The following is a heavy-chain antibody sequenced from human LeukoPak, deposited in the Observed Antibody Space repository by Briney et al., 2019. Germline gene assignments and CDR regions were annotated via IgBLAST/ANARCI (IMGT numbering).Heavy chain of an antibody. J-gene: IGHJ5*02. CDR1: GYTFTSYY. Sequence: ASVKVSCKASGYTFTSYYMHWVRQAPGQGLEWMGIINPSGGSTSYAQKFQGRVTMTRDTFTSTVYMELSSLRSEDTAVYYCARDKFSGSYFPHWFDPWGQGTLVTVSS. CDR3: ARDKFSGSYFPHWFDP. CDR2: INPSGGST. V-gene: IGHV1-46*03. D-gene: IGHD1-26*01.